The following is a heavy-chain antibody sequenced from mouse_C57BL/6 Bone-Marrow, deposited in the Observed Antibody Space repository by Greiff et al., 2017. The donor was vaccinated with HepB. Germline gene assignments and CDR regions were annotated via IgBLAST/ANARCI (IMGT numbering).Heavy chain of an antibody. J-gene: IGHJ4*01. V-gene: IGHV7-1*01. Sequence: EVQRVESGGGLVQSGRSLRLSCAPSGFTFSDFYMEWVRQAPGKGLEWIAASRNKANDYTTEYSASVKGRFIVSRDTSQSILYLQMNALRAEDTAIYYCARDAYPYAMDYWGQGTSVAVSS. D-gene: IGHD5-5*01. CDR3: ARDAYPYAMDY. CDR2: SRNKANDYTT. CDR1: GFTFSDFY.